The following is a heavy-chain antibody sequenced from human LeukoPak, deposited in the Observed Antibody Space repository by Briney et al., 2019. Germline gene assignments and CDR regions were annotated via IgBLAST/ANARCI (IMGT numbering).Heavy chain of an antibody. D-gene: IGHD5-18*01. CDR1: AGSISGFF. CDR2: ISYSGST. J-gene: IGHJ6*04. Sequence: PSETLSLTCTVSAGSISGFFWSWIRQPPGKGLEWIGYISYSGSTNYNPSLKSRVTISSDTSKNQVSLKLSSVTAADTAVYYCARTYRYGSFPVYHYYVWGKGTTVTVSS. CDR3: ARTYRYGSFPVYHYYV. V-gene: IGHV4-59*01.